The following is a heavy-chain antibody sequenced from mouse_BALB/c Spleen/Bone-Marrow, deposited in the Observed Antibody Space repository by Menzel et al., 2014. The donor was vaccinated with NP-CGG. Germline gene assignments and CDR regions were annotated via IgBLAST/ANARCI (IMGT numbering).Heavy chain of an antibody. CDR2: ILPGSGRA. Sequence: VQLQQSGAELMKPGASVKISCKATGYIFSSYWIDWIKQRPGRGLEWIGEILPGSGRANYNENFKGKATFTADTSSNTAYMQLSSLTSEDSAVYYCARGLYGNYGEWGQGASVTVSS. CDR3: ARGLYGNYGE. CDR1: GYIFSSYW. J-gene: IGHJ4*01. D-gene: IGHD2-1*01. V-gene: IGHV1-9*01.